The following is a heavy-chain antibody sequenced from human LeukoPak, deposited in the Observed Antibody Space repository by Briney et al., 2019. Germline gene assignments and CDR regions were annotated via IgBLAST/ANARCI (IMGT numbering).Heavy chain of an antibody. Sequence: ASVKVSCKASAYTFTSYDINWVRQATGQGLEWMGWMNPNSGNTGYAQKFQGRVTMTRNTSISTAYMELSSLRSEDTAVYYCARGYTGDYYYYYYMDVWGKGTTVTISS. CDR3: ARGYTGDYYYYYYMDV. CDR1: AYTFTSYD. D-gene: IGHD7-27*01. V-gene: IGHV1-8*01. J-gene: IGHJ6*03. CDR2: MNPNSGNT.